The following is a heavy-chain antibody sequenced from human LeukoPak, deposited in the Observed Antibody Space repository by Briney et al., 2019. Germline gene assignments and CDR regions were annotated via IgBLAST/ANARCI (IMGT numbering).Heavy chain of an antibody. V-gene: IGHV4-34*01. CDR1: GGSFSGYY. CDR3: ARRRIVVVPSDP. Sequence: PSETLSLTCAVYGGSFSGYYWSWIRQPPGKGLEWIGEINHSGSTNYNPSLKSRVTISVDTSKNQFSLKLSSVTAADTAVYYCARRRIVVVPSDPWGQGTLVTVSS. J-gene: IGHJ5*02. CDR2: INHSGST. D-gene: IGHD2-2*01.